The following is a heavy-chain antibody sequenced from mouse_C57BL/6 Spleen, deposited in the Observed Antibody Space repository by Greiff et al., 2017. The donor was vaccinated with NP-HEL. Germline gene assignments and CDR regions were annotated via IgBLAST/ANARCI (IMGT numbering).Heavy chain of an antibody. CDR2: IYPGNRDT. D-gene: IGHD3-2*02. CDR3: TRWGAAQATWAWFAY. CDR1: GYTFTSNW. Sequence: EVQRVESGTVLARPGASVKMSCKTSGYTFTSNWMHWVKQRPGQGLEWIGAIYPGNRDTSYNQKFKGKAKLTAVTSASTAYMELSSLTNEDSAVYYCTRWGAAQATWAWFAYWGQGTLVTVSA. J-gene: IGHJ3*01. V-gene: IGHV1-5*01.